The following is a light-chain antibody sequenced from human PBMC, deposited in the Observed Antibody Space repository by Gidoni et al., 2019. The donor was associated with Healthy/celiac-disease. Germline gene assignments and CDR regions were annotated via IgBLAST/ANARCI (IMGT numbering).Light chain of an antibody. J-gene: IGLJ2*01. CDR1: RSNIGSTT. Sequence: QSVLTQPPSASGTPGQRVTLSCSGSRSNIGSTTVNWYQQLPGTAPKLLIYSNNQRPSGVPDRFSGSKSGTSASLAISGLQSEDEADYYCAAWDDSRNGVVFGGGTKRTVL. V-gene: IGLV1-44*01. CDR3: AAWDDSRNGVV. CDR2: SNN.